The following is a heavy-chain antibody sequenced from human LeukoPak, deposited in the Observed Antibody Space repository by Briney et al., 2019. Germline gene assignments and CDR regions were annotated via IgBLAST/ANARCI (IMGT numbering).Heavy chain of an antibody. CDR3: ARDQHDYGDYGAFDI. V-gene: IGHV1-2*02. D-gene: IGHD4-17*01. CDR2: INPNSGGT. Sequence: ASVKVSCKASGYTFSSYYVHWVRQAPGQGLEWMGWINPNSGGTNYAQKFQGRVTMTRDTSISTAYMELSSLRSEDTAVYYCARDQHDYGDYGAFDIWGQGTMVTVSS. CDR1: GYTFSSYY. J-gene: IGHJ3*02.